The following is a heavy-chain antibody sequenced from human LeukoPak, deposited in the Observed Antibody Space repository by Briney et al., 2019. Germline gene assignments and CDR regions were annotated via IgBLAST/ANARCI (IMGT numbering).Heavy chain of an antibody. CDR2: IYPGDSET. Sequence: GEALQISCKGSGYRFSNYGLAWVRQMPGKGLEWMGIIYPGDSETTYSPSCQGHVTISADKSVTTAYLQWSSLKPSDTAIYYCARLDEGFYYDGYGYNFWGQGTLVTVSS. J-gene: IGHJ4*02. D-gene: IGHD3-22*01. V-gene: IGHV5-51*01. CDR1: GYRFSNYG. CDR3: ARLDEGFYYDGYGYNF.